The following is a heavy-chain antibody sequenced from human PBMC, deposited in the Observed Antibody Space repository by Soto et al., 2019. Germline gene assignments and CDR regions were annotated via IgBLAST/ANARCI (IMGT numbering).Heavy chain of an antibody. D-gene: IGHD6-13*01. CDR2: IYYSGST. J-gene: IGHJ4*02. V-gene: IGHV4-31*03. Sequence: QVQLQESGPGLVKPSQTLSLTCTVSGGSISSGGYYWSWIRQHPGKGLEWIGYIYYSGSTYYNPSLKSRVTISVDTSKDQVSLKLSSVTASDTAVYYCATSFGVAAAGPVDYWGQGTLVTVSS. CDR3: ATSFGVAAAGPVDY. CDR1: GGSISSGGYY.